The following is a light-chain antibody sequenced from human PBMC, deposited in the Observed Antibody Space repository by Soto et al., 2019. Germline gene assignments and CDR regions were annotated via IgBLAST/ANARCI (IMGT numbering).Light chain of an antibody. CDR3: QQYGTSEII. CDR1: QSVTTN. CDR2: ATS. V-gene: IGKV3-20*01. J-gene: IGKJ5*01. Sequence: EVLRTQSPATLSVSPGERATLSCRASQSVTTNMAWYQQKPGQAPRLLIYATSSRATGIPDRFSGSGSGTDFTLTISRLEPEDFSVFYCQQYGTSEIIFGQGTRLEIK.